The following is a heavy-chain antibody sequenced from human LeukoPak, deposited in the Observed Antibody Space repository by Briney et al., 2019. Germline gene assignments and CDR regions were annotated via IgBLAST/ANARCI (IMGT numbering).Heavy chain of an antibody. CDR1: GFTFNSYA. V-gene: IGHV3-64*01. J-gene: IGHJ4*02. CDR3: ARASGWRNDY. CDR2: ISSNGGST. Sequence: GGSLRLSCAASGFTFNSYAMHWVRQAPGKGLEYVSAISSNGGSTYYANSVRGRFTISRDNSKNTLYLQMGSLRAEDMAVYYCARASGWRNDYWGQGTLVTVSS. D-gene: IGHD6-25*01.